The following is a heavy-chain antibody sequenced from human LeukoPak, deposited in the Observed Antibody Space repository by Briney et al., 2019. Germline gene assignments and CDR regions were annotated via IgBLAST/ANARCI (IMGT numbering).Heavy chain of an antibody. CDR3: ARGRQVRRFLEWLPYYFDY. Sequence: ASVKVSYKASGYTFTGYYMHWVRQAPGQGLEWMGWINPNSGGTNYAQKFQGRVTMTRDTSISTAYMELSRLRSDDTAVYYCARGRQVRRFLEWLPYYFDYWGQGTLVTVSS. D-gene: IGHD3-3*01. V-gene: IGHV1-2*02. CDR2: INPNSGGT. J-gene: IGHJ4*02. CDR1: GYTFTGYY.